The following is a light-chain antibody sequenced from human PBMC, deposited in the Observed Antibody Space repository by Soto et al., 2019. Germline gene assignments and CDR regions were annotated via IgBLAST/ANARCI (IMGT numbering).Light chain of an antibody. J-gene: IGKJ3*01. CDR1: QSVGRN. Sequence: EKVMTQSPATLSVSPGERATLSCRASQSVGRNLAGYQQKPGQTPRLLIYGASTRAAGVPVRFSGSGSGTDFNLTISSLQSEDFAVYYCQQYNIWPPEVTFGPGTKVDIK. V-gene: IGKV3-15*01. CDR3: QQYNIWPPEVT. CDR2: GAS.